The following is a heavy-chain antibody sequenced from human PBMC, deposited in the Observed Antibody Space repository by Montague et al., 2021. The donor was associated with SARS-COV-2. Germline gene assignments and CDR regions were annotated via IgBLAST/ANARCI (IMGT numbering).Heavy chain of an antibody. Sequence: CAISGDSVSSNSAAWNWIRQSPSRGLEWLGRTYYRSKWYNDYAVSVKSRITINPDTSKNQFSLQLNSVTPEDTAVYYCARVDLYCTNDVGYTGNWFDLWGQGTLVTVSS. CDR2: TYYRSKWYN. CDR1: GDSVSSNSAA. D-gene: IGHD2-8*01. CDR3: ARVDLYCTNDVGYTGNWFDL. V-gene: IGHV6-1*01. J-gene: IGHJ5*02.